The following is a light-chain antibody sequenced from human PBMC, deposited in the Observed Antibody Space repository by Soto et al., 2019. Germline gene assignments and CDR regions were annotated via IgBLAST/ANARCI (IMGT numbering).Light chain of an antibody. CDR2: GAS. J-gene: IGKJ1*01. V-gene: IGKV3-20*01. CDR3: QQYGSSPQT. CDR1: QSVSSY. Sequence: EIVLTQSPVTLSLSPGERATLSCRASQSVSSYLAWYQQKPGQAPRLLIYGASTRATGIPARFSGSGSGTDFTLTISRPEPEDFAVYYCQQYGSSPQTFGQGTKVDIK.